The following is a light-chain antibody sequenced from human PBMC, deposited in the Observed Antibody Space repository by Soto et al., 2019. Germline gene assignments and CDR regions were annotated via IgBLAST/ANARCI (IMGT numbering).Light chain of an antibody. V-gene: IGLV2-11*01. CDR1: SSDVGGYNY. Sequence: QSALTQPRSVSGSPGQSVAISCTGTSSDVGGYNYVSWYQQHPGKAPKLIIYDVTKRPSGVPDRFSGSSSGNTASLTISGLKAEDEDDYLCCSYAGSYSYVFGTGTKV. CDR3: CSYAGSYSYV. CDR2: DVT. J-gene: IGLJ1*01.